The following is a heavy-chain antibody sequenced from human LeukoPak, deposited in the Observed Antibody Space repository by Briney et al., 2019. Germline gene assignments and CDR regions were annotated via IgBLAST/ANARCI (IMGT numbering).Heavy chain of an antibody. CDR1: GFTFSSYA. Sequence: GGSLRLSCAASGFTFSSYATSWVRQAPGKGLEWVSAISGSGGSTYYADSVKGRFTISRDNSKNTLYLQMNSLRAEDTAVYYCAKRGTIVVVPAATFDYWGQGTLVTVSS. D-gene: IGHD2-2*01. J-gene: IGHJ4*02. CDR3: AKRGTIVVVPAATFDY. V-gene: IGHV3-23*01. CDR2: ISGSGGST.